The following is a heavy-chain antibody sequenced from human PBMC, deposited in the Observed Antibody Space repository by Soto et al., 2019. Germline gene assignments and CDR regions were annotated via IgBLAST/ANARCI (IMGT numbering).Heavy chain of an antibody. V-gene: IGHV3-11*01. CDR1: AFTFSDYY. CDR2: ISSSGTAI. D-gene: IGHD6-13*01. J-gene: IGHJ6*02. Sequence: QVQLVESGGGLVKPGGSLRLSCAASAFTFSDYYMSWIRQAPGKGLEWVSYISSSGTAIYTADSVKGRFSISRDNAKNSLYLQMNSLRVEDTAVYYCARDRSGSWYGRRYHYYGMDVWGQGTTVTVSS. CDR3: ARDRSGSWYGRRYHYYGMDV.